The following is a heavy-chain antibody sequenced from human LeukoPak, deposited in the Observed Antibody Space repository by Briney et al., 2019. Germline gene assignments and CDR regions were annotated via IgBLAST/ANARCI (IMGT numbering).Heavy chain of an antibody. Sequence: SETLSLTCAVYGGSFSSYYWSWIRQPPGKGLEWIGEISHSGTTNYNPSLKSRVTISVDTSKNQFSLELSSVTAADTAVYYCARGSLSNDAFDTWGQGTMVTVSS. CDR2: ISHSGTT. J-gene: IGHJ3*02. CDR3: ARGSLSNDAFDT. V-gene: IGHV4-34*01. D-gene: IGHD4-11*01. CDR1: GGSFSSYY.